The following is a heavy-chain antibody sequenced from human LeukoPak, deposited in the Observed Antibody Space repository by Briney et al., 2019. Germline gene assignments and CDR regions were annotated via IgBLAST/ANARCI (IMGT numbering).Heavy chain of an antibody. Sequence: PSETLSLTCTVSGGSISSGSYYWSWIRQPAGEGLEWIGRIYTSGSSSYNPSLKSRVTISVDTSKNQFSLKLSSVTAADTAVYYCARAPLKKATFGGVISKAGYYFDYWGQGTLVTVSS. CDR2: IYTSGSS. J-gene: IGHJ4*02. D-gene: IGHD3-16*02. V-gene: IGHV4-61*02. CDR1: GGSISSGSYY. CDR3: ARAPLKKATFGGVISKAGYYFDY.